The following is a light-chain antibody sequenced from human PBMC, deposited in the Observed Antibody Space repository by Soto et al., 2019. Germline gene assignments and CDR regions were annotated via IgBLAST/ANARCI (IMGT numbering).Light chain of an antibody. Sequence: QSALTQPASVSGSPGQSITISCTGTSSDVGGYNHVSWYQQHPCKVPKLIIYEVRNRPSGVSNRLSGSKSGNTASLTISGLQADDEADYYCCSYTSSSIRVFGGGTKLTVL. CDR2: EVR. V-gene: IGLV2-14*01. CDR1: SSDVGGYNH. J-gene: IGLJ3*02. CDR3: CSYTSSSIRV.